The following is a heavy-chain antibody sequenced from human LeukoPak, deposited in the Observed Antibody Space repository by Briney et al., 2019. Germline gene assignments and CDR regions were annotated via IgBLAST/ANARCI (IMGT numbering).Heavy chain of an antibody. CDR3: AGSYYGSGSVFDY. J-gene: IGHJ4*02. Sequence: SETLSLTCAVSGGSISSGGYSWSWIRQPPGKGLEWIGYIYHSGSTYYNPSLKSRVTISVDRSKNQFSLKPSSVTAADTAVYYCAGSYYGSGSVFDYWGQGTLVTVSS. CDR2: IYHSGST. CDR1: GGSISSGGYS. V-gene: IGHV4-30-2*01. D-gene: IGHD3-10*01.